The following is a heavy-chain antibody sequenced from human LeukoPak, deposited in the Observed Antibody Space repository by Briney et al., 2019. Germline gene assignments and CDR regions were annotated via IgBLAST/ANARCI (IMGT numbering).Heavy chain of an antibody. Sequence: GGSLRLSCAASGFTFSSYWMSWVRQAPGKGLEWVANIKQDGSEKYYVDSVKGRFTISRDNAKNSLYLQMNSLRAEDTVVYYCAREVLWFGELLDYWGQGTLVTVSS. CDR2: IKQDGSEK. D-gene: IGHD3-10*01. V-gene: IGHV3-7*01. CDR1: GFTFSSYW. CDR3: AREVLWFGELLDY. J-gene: IGHJ4*02.